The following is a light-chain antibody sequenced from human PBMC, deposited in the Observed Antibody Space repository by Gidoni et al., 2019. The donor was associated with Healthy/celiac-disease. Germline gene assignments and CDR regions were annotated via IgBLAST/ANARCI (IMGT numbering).Light chain of an antibody. Sequence: DIQMTQSPSSLSASVGDRVTITCQASQDISNYLNWYQQKPGKAPKLLIYDASNLETGVPSRFSGSGSGTDFTFTISSLQPEDIATYYCQQYDNLPCDTFXQXTKLEIK. J-gene: IGKJ2*01. CDR2: DAS. CDR3: QQYDNLPCDT. V-gene: IGKV1-33*01. CDR1: QDISNY.